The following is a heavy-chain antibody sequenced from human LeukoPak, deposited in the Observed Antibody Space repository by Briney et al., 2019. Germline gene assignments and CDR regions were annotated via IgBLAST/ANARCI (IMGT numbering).Heavy chain of an antibody. CDR2: ISGSGGST. V-gene: IGHV3-23*01. CDR1: GFTFSSYA. D-gene: IGHD1-26*01. J-gene: IGHJ4*02. CDR3: AKVGEWAYYFDY. Sequence: PGGSLRLSCAASGFTFSSYAMSWVRQAPGKGLDWVSAISGSGGSTYYADSVKGRFTISRDNSKNTLYLQMNSLRAEDTAAYYCAKVGEWAYYFDYWGQGTLVTVSS.